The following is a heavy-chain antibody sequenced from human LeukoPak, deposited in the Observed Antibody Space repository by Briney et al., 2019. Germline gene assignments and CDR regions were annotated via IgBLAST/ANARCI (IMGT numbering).Heavy chain of an antibody. CDR1: GGSFSGYY. CDR2: INHSGST. V-gene: IGHV4-34*01. CDR3: ARLRASMVRGVIIANYYYYYMDV. D-gene: IGHD3-10*01. J-gene: IGHJ6*03. Sequence: SETLSLTCAVYGGSFSGYYWSWIRQPPGKGLERIGEINHSGSTNYNPSLKSRVTISVDTSKNQFSLKLSSVTAADTAVYYCARLRASMVRGVIIANYYYYYMDVWGKGTTVTISS.